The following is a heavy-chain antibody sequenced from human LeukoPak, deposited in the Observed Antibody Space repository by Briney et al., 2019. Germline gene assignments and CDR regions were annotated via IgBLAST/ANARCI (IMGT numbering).Heavy chain of an antibody. CDR3: ARHGSSYSFDY. CDR2: IYYGGSA. CDR1: GGSFSGYY. D-gene: IGHD6-13*01. V-gene: IGHV4-59*08. J-gene: IGHJ4*02. Sequence: SETLSLTCAVYGGSFSGYYWSWIRQSPGKGLEWIGYIYYGGSANYNPSLKSRATISIDRSKNQFSLKLSSLTAADTAVYYCARHGSSYSFDYWGQGTLVTVSS.